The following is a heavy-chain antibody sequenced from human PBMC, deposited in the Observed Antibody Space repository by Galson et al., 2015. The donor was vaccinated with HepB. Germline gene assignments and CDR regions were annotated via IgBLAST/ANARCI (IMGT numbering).Heavy chain of an antibody. CDR1: GFTFSDYY. CDR2: ISGSGNTI. Sequence: SLRLSCAASGFTFSDYYMSWIRQAPGKGLEWVSYISGSGNTIYYAASVKGRFTISRDNAKNSLYLQMNSLRAEDTAVYYCARDQPDYYDNSGYYEDWFDPWGQGTLVTVSS. D-gene: IGHD3-22*01. J-gene: IGHJ5*02. V-gene: IGHV3-11*01. CDR3: ARDQPDYYDNSGYYEDWFDP.